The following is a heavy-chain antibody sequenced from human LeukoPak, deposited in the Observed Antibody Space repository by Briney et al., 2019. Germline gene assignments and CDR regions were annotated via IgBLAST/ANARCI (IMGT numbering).Heavy chain of an antibody. CDR3: ARSDSSGGYGGYYYYYMDV. Sequence: GASVKLSCKASGYTFTSYGFTWARQAPGQGLEWMGWISAYNGNTNYAQKLQGRVTMTTDTSTSTAYMELRRLRSDDTAVYYCARSDSSGGYGGYYYYYMDVWGKGTTVTVSS. CDR1: GYTFTSYG. J-gene: IGHJ6*03. CDR2: ISAYNGNT. D-gene: IGHD6-19*01. V-gene: IGHV1-18*01.